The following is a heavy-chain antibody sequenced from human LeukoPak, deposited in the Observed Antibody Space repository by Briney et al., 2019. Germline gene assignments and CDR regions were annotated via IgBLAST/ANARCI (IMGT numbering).Heavy chain of an antibody. J-gene: IGHJ4*02. D-gene: IGHD3-22*01. V-gene: IGHV3-15*01. CDR2: IKSKTDGGTT. CDR1: GLTFSNAW. Sequence: GGSLRLSCAASGLTFSNAWMSWVRQAPGKGLEWVGRIKSKTDGGTTDYAAPVKGRFTISRDDSKNTLYLQMNSLKTEDTAVYYCTVRGTMIVVVIPYYFDYWGQGTLVTVSS. CDR3: TVRGTMIVVVIPYYFDY.